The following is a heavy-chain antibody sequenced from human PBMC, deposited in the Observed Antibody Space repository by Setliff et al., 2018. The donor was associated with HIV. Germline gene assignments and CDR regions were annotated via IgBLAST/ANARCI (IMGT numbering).Heavy chain of an antibody. J-gene: IGHJ5*02. CDR1: GFTFSGNW. Sequence: GESLKISCAASGFTFSGNWMSWVRQAPGKGLEWVANTNQDESQKYYVGSVKGRFTISRDNAKNSLFLQMNSLRVEDTAVYFCVPQGPGPGSGWWRNWFDPWGQGTLVTVSS. CDR3: VPQGPGPGSGWWRNWFDP. CDR2: TNQDESQK. D-gene: IGHD6-19*01. V-gene: IGHV3-7*03.